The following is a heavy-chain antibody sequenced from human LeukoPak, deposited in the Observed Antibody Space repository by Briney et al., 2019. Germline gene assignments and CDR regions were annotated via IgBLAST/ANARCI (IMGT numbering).Heavy chain of an antibody. Sequence: PSQTLSLTCTVSGGSISSGGYYWSWIRQHPGKGLEWIGYIYYSGSTYYNPSLKSRVTISVDTSKNQFSLKLSSVTAADTAVYYCARGASSTTLGYYGMDVWGQGTTVTVSS. D-gene: IGHD2-2*01. CDR2: IYYSGST. V-gene: IGHV4-31*03. CDR1: GGSISSGGYY. J-gene: IGHJ6*02. CDR3: ARGASSTTLGYYGMDV.